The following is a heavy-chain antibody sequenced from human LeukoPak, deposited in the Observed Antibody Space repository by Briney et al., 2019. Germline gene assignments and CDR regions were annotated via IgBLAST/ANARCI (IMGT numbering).Heavy chain of an antibody. Sequence: PGGSLRLSCAASGFTFSSYEMNWVRQAPGKGLEWVSYISSSGSTIYYADSVKGRFTISRDNAKNSLYLQMNSLRAEDTAVYYCAKGMLWFGEFLPHNYYYYYMDVWGKGTTVTVSS. CDR3: AKGMLWFGEFLPHNYYYYYMDV. CDR2: ISSSGSTI. CDR1: GFTFSSYE. D-gene: IGHD3-10*01. J-gene: IGHJ6*03. V-gene: IGHV3-48*03.